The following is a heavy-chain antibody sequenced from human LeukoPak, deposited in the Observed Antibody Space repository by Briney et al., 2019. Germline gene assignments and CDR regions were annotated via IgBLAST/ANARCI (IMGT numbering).Heavy chain of an antibody. D-gene: IGHD2-2*01. CDR2: INHSGST. Sequence: SETLSLTCTVSGGSISSYYWSWIRQPPGKGLEWIGEINHSGSTNYNPSLKSRVTISVDTSKNQFSLKLSSVTAADTAVYYCAKAAASDCSSTSCPIFYMDVWGKGTTVTISS. CDR3: AKAAASDCSSTSCPIFYMDV. J-gene: IGHJ6*03. V-gene: IGHV4-34*01. CDR1: GGSISSYY.